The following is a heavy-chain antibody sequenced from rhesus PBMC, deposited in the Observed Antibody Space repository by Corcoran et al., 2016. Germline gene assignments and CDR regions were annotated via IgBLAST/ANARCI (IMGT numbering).Heavy chain of an antibody. CDR2: IYGSGNST. V-gene: IGHV4-169*01. CDR3: ARSYSGYHLGFDY. D-gene: IGHD1-44*01. J-gene: IGHJ4*01. CDR1: GGSISSSY. Sequence: QLQLQESGPGLVKPSETLSVTCAVSGGSISSSYWSWIRQAPGKGLEWIGYIYGSGNSTNYNHYLKSRVTLSVDTSKNQLSLKLSSVTAADTAVYYCARSYSGYHLGFDYWGQGVLVTVSS.